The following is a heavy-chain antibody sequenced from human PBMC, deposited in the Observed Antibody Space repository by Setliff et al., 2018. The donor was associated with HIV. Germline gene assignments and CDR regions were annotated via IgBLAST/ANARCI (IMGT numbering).Heavy chain of an antibody. Sequence: PGGSLRLSCAASGFAFSTYWMHWVRQAPGKGLVWVSRINTDERYTLYADSVQGRFTISRDNAKNSLDLEMHSLTDEDTAVYYCVRDPGGIFDAFDVWGQGTMVTVSS. V-gene: IGHV3-74*01. CDR2: INTDERYT. CDR3: VRDPGGIFDAFDV. J-gene: IGHJ3*01. CDR1: GFAFSTYW. D-gene: IGHD3-3*01.